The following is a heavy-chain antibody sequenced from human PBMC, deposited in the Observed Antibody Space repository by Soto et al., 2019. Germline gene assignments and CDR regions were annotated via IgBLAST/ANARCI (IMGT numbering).Heavy chain of an antibody. CDR3: ARSPTPWELLYYFDY. CDR2: IPGSGGTS. D-gene: IGHD1-26*01. Sequence: GVLRLSCAASGFTFSSYAMSWVRQAPGKGLEWVSAIPGSGGTSYYADSVKGRFTISRDNSKNTLYLQMDSLRAEDTAVYYCARSPTPWELLYYFDYWGQGTLVTVS. J-gene: IGHJ4*02. V-gene: IGHV3-23*01. CDR1: GFTFSSYA.